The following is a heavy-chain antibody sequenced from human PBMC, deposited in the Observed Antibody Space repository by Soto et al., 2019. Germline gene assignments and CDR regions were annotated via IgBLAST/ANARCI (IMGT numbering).Heavy chain of an antibody. Sequence: GGSLRLSCAASGFTFSIYAMSWVRQAPGKGLEWVSTITGNGGTSYADFVRGRFTISRDNSKNTLYLQMNSLRPEDTAVYYCAKDAPGSGWLSDYWGQGTLVTVSS. CDR1: GFTFSIYA. CDR2: ITGNGGT. CDR3: AKDAPGSGWLSDY. V-gene: IGHV3-23*01. D-gene: IGHD3-22*01. J-gene: IGHJ4*02.